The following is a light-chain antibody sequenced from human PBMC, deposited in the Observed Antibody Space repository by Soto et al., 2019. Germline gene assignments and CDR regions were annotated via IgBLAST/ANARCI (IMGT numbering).Light chain of an antibody. V-gene: IGKV3-15*01. J-gene: IGKJ1*01. CDR1: ESVSSN. Sequence: TPSRGTLSMSPWERSTLSCRAGESVSSNLAWYQQKPGQAPRLLIYGASTRATGIPARFTGSGSGTEFTLTISSLQFDDSAVYYCQQYNKWWTFGQGTKVDIK. CDR3: QQYNKWWT. CDR2: GAS.